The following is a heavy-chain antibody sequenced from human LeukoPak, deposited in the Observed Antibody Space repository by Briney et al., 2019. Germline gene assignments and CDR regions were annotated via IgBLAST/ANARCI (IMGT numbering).Heavy chain of an antibody. CDR2: ISSSGSTI. J-gene: IGHJ4*02. V-gene: IGHV3-11*04. D-gene: IGHD3-10*01. Sequence: GGSLRLSCAASGLTFSDYYMSWIRQAPGKGLEWVSSISSSGSTIYYADSVKGRFTISRDNSKNTLYLQMNSLRAEDTAVYYCAKDHTGSRDYWGQGTLVTVSS. CDR3: AKDHTGSRDY. CDR1: GLTFSDYY.